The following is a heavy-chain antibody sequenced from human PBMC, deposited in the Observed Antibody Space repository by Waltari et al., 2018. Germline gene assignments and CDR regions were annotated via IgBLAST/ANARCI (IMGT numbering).Heavy chain of an antibody. CDR1: GYTFTSYA. CDR3: ARVFLLSGGMDV. CDR2: INAGNGNT. D-gene: IGHD3-3*01. Sequence: QVQLVQSGAEVKKPGASVKVSCKASGYTFTSYAMHWVRQAPGQRLEWMGWINAGNGNTKYSQKFQGRVTITRDTSASTAYMELSSLRSEDTAVYYCARVFLLSGGMDVWGQGTTVTVSS. J-gene: IGHJ6*02. V-gene: IGHV1-3*01.